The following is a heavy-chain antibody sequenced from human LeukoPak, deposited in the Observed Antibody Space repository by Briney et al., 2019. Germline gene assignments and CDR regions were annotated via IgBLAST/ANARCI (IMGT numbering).Heavy chain of an antibody. J-gene: IGHJ6*03. CDR1: GGSFSGYY. Sequence: SETLSLTCAVCGGSFSGYYWNWIRQAPGKGLEWVGEINHSGSTNYNPSLKSRVTMAVDTSKNQFSLKLSSVTAADTAVYYCARGPNCLQCSGGSCYCYYYYMDVWGKGTTVTVSS. V-gene: IGHV4-34*01. CDR3: ARGPNCLQCSGGSCYCYYYYMDV. D-gene: IGHD2-15*01. CDR2: INHSGST.